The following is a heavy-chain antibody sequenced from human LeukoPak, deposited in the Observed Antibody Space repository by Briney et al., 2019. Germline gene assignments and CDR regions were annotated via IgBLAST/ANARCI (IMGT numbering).Heavy chain of an antibody. J-gene: IGHJ5*02. CDR2: INPSGGST. Sequence: GASVKVSCKASGYTFTSHNIHWVRQAPGQGLEWMGIINPSGGSTSYAQMFQGRVTMTRDTSTSTVYMELRRLRSEDTAVYYCARDRGGNTYWFDPWGQGTLVTVSS. CDR1: GYTFTSHN. V-gene: IGHV1-46*01. CDR3: ARDRGGNTYWFDP. D-gene: IGHD4-23*01.